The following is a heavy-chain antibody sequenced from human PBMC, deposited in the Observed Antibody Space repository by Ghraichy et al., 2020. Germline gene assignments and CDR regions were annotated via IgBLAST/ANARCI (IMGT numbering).Heavy chain of an antibody. D-gene: IGHD4-17*01. Sequence: GGSLRLSCAASGFTFSSYAMTWVRQAPGKGLEWVAGISGSGDNIIYAESVRGRLTISRDISRNIVFLQMNSVRPDDTAVYYCAKTNYGAYDEFDFWGQGTLVTVS. CDR3: AKTNYGAYDEFDF. J-gene: IGHJ4*02. V-gene: IGHV3-23*01. CDR1: GFTFSSYA. CDR2: ISGSGDNI.